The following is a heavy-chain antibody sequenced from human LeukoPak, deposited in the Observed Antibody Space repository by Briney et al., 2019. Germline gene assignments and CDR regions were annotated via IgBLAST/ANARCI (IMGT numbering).Heavy chain of an antibody. Sequence: GGPVRLSCSASGFTFSRHWMMWPRPAPGKGLEWVANIKQGGSEKSYVDSVKGRFTISRDDAKSTLFLQMNNLRAEYSALYYCARGPNFGAYVDFLGSWGQGTLVTVSS. CDR3: ARGPNFGAYVDFLGS. V-gene: IGHV3-7*01. CDR1: GFTFSRHW. D-gene: IGHD3/OR15-3a*01. J-gene: IGHJ4*02. CDR2: IKQGGSEK.